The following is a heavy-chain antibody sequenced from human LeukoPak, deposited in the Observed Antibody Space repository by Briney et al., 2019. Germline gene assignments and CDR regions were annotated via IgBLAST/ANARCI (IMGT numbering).Heavy chain of an antibody. CDR2: IWYDGSNK. J-gene: IGHJ4*02. CDR1: GLTFSSYG. CDR3: AKGSREGYNLDY. D-gene: IGHD5-24*01. V-gene: IGHV3-33*06. Sequence: GGSLRLSCAASGLTFSSYGMHWVRRAPGKGLEWVALIWYDGSNKYYADSVKGRFTISRDNSKNTLYLQMNSLRAEDTAVYYCAKGSREGYNLDYWGQGTLVTVSS.